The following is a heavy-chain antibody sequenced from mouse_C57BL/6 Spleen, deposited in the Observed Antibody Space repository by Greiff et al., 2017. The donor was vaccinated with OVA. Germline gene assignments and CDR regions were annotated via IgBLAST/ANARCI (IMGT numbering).Heavy chain of an antibody. CDR3: TREGYYGSRFYFDY. D-gene: IGHD1-1*01. CDR1: GFTFSSYA. Sequence: EVNVVESGEGLVKPGGSLKLSCAASGFTFSSYAMSWVRQTPEKRLEWVAYISSGGDYIHYADTVKGRFTISRDNARNTLYLQMSSLKSEDTAMYYCTREGYYGSRFYFDYWGQGTTLTVSS. V-gene: IGHV5-9-1*02. CDR2: ISSGGDYI. J-gene: IGHJ2*01.